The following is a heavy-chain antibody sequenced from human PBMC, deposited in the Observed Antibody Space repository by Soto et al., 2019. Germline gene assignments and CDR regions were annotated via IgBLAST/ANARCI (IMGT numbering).Heavy chain of an antibody. CDR2: IYDSGST. Sequence: QVQLQESGPGLVKSSETLSLTCTVSGGSVSGGSYYRSWIRQPPGKGLEWVGYIYDSGSTNYNPSLQSRVTISAGTSKTQFSLKLNSAPAADTAVYYCAVLKRIVAGDYWGQGTLVTISS. D-gene: IGHD3-16*02. CDR1: GGSVSGGSYY. CDR3: AVLKRIVAGDY. J-gene: IGHJ4*02. V-gene: IGHV4-61*01.